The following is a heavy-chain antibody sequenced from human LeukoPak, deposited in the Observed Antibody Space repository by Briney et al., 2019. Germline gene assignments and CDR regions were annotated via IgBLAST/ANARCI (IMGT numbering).Heavy chain of an antibody. J-gene: IGHJ5*02. CDR3: ARHLGDPEWLLFLLPNWFDP. Sequence: GESLKISCKGSGYSFTSYWIGWARQMPGKGLEWMGIIYPGDSDTRYSPSFQGQVTISADKSISTAYLQWSSLKASDTAMYYCARHLGDPEWLLFLLPNWFDPWGQGTLVTVSS. CDR2: IYPGDSDT. V-gene: IGHV5-51*01. D-gene: IGHD3-3*01. CDR1: GYSFTSYW.